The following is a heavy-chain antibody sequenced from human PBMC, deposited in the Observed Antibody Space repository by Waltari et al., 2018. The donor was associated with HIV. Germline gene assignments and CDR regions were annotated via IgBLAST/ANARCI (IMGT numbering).Heavy chain of an antibody. D-gene: IGHD3-22*01. J-gene: IGHJ4*02. CDR3: TTGSSGAEDY. CDR2: IKSKQSGGTV. Sequence: EVQLVESGGGLVKPGESIRVPCADHGFDSNKYWMSWFRQAPEKGLEWVGRIKSKQSGGTVDYAAPVKGRFTISRDDSKNMMYLQMDSLESEDTAVYYCTTGSSGAEDYWGQGTLVTVSS. V-gene: IGHV3-15*01. CDR1: GFDSNKYW.